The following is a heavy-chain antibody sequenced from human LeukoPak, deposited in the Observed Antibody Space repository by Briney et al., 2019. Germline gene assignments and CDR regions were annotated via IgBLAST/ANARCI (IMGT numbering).Heavy chain of an antibody. D-gene: IGHD3-16*02. Sequence: SETVSLTCGVYGGAFSGYYWSWIHQPPGKGLEWIGEINHSGSTNYNPSLKSRVTISVGTSKNQFSLKLSSVTAADTAVYYCASSLLYSSFELNYWGQGTLVTVSS. CDR1: GGAFSGYY. V-gene: IGHV4-34*01. CDR2: INHSGST. CDR3: ASSLLYSSFELNY. J-gene: IGHJ4*02.